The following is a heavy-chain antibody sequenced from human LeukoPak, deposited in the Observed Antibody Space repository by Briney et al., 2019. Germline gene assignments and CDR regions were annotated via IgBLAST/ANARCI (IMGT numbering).Heavy chain of an antibody. Sequence: SVKVSCKASGGTFSSYAISWVRQAPGQGLEWMGGIIPILGTANYAQKFQGRVTITADESTSTAYMELSSLRSEDTAVYYCARVMAAASYNWFDPWGQGTLVTVSS. J-gene: IGHJ5*02. V-gene: IGHV1-69*13. CDR1: GGTFSSYA. CDR3: ARVMAAASYNWFDP. D-gene: IGHD6-13*01. CDR2: IIPILGTA.